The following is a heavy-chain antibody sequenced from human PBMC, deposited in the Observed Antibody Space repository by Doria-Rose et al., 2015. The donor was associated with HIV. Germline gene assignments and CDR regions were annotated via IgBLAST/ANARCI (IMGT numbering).Heavy chain of an antibody. Sequence: QVQLQESGPGLVKPSGTLSLTCAVSGVSVSSGNWWTWVRQPPGKGLEWIGEIHHSVTTNYHPYLKSRVTISEDKSKNQFSLTLTSVTAADTAVYYCAREEDCAGGSCYSDDWGRGTLVTVSS. CDR2: IHHSVTT. V-gene: IGHV4-4*02. J-gene: IGHJ4*02. CDR3: AREEDCAGGSCYSDD. CDR1: GVSVSSGNW. D-gene: IGHD2-15*01.